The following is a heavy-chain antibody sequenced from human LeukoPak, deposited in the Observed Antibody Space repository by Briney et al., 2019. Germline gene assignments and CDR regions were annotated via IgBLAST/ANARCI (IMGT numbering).Heavy chain of an antibody. D-gene: IGHD6-19*01. J-gene: IGHJ4*02. CDR2: IYTSGST. Sequence: SETLSLTCTVSGGSISSGSYYWSWIRQPAGKGLEWIGRIYTSGSTNYNPSLKSRVTISVDTSKNQFSLKLSSVTAADTAVYYCARVLAVAGTEGYWGQGTLVTVSS. CDR1: GGSISSGSYY. V-gene: IGHV4-61*02. CDR3: ARVLAVAGTEGY.